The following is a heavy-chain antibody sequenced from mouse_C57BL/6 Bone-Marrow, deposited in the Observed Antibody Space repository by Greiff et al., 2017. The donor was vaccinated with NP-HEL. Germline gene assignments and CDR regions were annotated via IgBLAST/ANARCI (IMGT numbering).Heavy chain of an antibody. CDR1: GYTFTSYG. J-gene: IGHJ2*01. Sequence: VKLMESGAELARPGASVKLSCKASGYTFTSYGISWVKQRTGQGLEWIGEIYPRSGNTYYNEKFKGKATLTADKSSSTAYMELRSLTSEDSAVYFCARFYYDYDGFDYWGQGTTLTVSS. CDR3: ARFYYDYDGFDY. CDR2: IYPRSGNT. V-gene: IGHV1-81*01. D-gene: IGHD2-4*01.